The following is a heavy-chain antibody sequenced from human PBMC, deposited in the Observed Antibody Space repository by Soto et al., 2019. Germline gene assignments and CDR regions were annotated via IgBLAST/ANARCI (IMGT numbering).Heavy chain of an antibody. V-gene: IGHV5-51*01. J-gene: IGHJ4*02. CDR1: GYSFTSYW. Sequence: GEPLKISCKGSGYSFTSYWIGWVRQMPGKGLEWMGIIYPGDSDTRYSPSFQGQVTISADKSISTAFLQWSSLKASDAAMYYCARSTVVVPAAIDYWGQGTLVTVSS. CDR3: ARSTVVVPAAIDY. D-gene: IGHD2-2*01. CDR2: IYPGDSDT.